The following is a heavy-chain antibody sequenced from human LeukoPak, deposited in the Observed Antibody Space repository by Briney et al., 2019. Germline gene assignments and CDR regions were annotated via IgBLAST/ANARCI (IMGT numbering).Heavy chain of an antibody. V-gene: IGHV3-73*01. Sequence: GGTLRLSCVASGFTFSDSAIHWVRQSSGNGLEWIGHMDKETNLYATALAASVKGRLTVSRDDSKNTAYLHMNSLKTEDTALYYCTRDSGTYNWFDPWGQGTLVTVSS. D-gene: IGHD1-26*01. J-gene: IGHJ5*02. CDR1: GFTFSDSA. CDR3: TRDSGTYNWFDP. CDR2: MDKETNLYAT.